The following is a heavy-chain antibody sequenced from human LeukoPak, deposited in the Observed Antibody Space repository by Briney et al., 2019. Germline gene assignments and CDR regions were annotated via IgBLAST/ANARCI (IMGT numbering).Heavy chain of an antibody. CDR1: GGSISSSSYY. V-gene: IGHV4-39*07. CDR2: IYYSGST. D-gene: IGHD6-6*01. Sequence: SETLSLTCTVSGGSISSSSYYWGWIRQPPGKGLEWIGSIYYSGSTYYNPSLKSRVTISVDTSKNQFSLKLSSVTAADTAVYYCAKIAARPYYYYYYMDVWGKGTTVTVSS. J-gene: IGHJ6*03. CDR3: AKIAARPYYYYYYMDV.